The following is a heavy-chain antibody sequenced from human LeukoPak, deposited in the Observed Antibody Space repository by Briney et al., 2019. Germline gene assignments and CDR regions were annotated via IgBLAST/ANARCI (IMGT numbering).Heavy chain of an antibody. CDR2: ISWDGGNT. CDR1: GFAFGHYT. V-gene: IGHV3-43*01. CDR3: ARVLGSP. J-gene: IGHJ5*02. Sequence: GGSLRLSCAASGFAFGHYTMHWVRQAPGKGLEWVSLISWDGGNTYYADSVKGRFTISRDNNKNSLYLHMNSLRAEDTAIYYCARVLGSPWGQGTLVTVSS.